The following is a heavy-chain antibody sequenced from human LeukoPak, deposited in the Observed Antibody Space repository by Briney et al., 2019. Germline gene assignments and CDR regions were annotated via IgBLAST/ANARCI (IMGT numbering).Heavy chain of an antibody. CDR2: ISAYKGNT. CDR3: ARTIAAAEDYYYYYGMDV. CDR1: GYTFTSYG. V-gene: IGHV1-18*01. Sequence: ASVKVSCKASGYTFTSYGISWVRQAPGQGLEGMGWISAYKGNTNYAQKLQGRVTMTTDTSTSTAYMELRSLRSDDTAVYYCARTIAAAEDYYYYYGMDVWGQGTTVTVSS. D-gene: IGHD6-13*01. J-gene: IGHJ6*02.